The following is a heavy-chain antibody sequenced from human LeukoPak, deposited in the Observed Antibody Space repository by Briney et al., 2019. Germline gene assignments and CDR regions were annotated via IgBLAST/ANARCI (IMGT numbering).Heavy chain of an antibody. CDR1: GFTFSSYS. V-gene: IGHV3-64*01. J-gene: IGHJ6*03. CDR3: ARGAGSGPYYYYMDV. D-gene: IGHD3-3*01. Sequence: PGGSLRLSCAASGFTFSSYSMNWVRQAPGKGLEYVSAISSNGGSTYYANSVKGRFTISRDNSKNTLYLQMGSLRAEDMAVYYCARGAGSGPYYYYMDVWGKGTTVTVSS. CDR2: ISSNGGST.